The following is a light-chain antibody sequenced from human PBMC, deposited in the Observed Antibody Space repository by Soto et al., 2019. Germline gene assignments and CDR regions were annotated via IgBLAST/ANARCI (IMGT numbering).Light chain of an antibody. CDR1: SSNIGSNN. CDR2: RND. J-gene: IGLJ3*02. CDR3: AAWDASLSGRV. Sequence: QSVLTQPPSASGTPGQSVTISCSGSSSNIGSNNVCWYQQFPGTAHKLLIYRNDQRPSGVPDRFSGSRSGTSASLAISGLRSEDEADYYCAAWDASLSGRVFGGGTKVTVL. V-gene: IGLV1-47*01.